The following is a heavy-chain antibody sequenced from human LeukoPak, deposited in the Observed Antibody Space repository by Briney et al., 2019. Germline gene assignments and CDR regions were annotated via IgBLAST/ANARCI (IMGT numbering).Heavy chain of an antibody. D-gene: IGHD4/OR15-4a*01. J-gene: IGHJ4*02. CDR2: ISYDGSNK. V-gene: IGHV3-30*03. CDR1: GFTFSSYG. Sequence: PGGSLRLSCAASGFTFSSYGMHWVRQAPGKGLEWVAVISYDGSNKYYADSVKGRFTISRDNAKNFLYLQMNSLRAEDTAVYYCARDSDYASGNWGQGTLVTVSS. CDR3: ARDSDYASGN.